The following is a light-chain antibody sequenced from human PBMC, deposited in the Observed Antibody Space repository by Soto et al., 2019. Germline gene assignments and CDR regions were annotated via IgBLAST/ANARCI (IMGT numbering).Light chain of an antibody. CDR2: GNS. V-gene: IGLV1-40*01. J-gene: IGLJ3*02. Sequence: QSALTQPPSVSGAPGQRVTISCTGSSSNIGAGYDVHWYQQLPGTVPKLLIYGNSNRPSGVPDRFSGSKSGTSASLAITGLQAEDEADYYCHSYDSSVSGSVSGGGTKVTVL. CDR1: SSNIGAGYD. CDR3: HSYDSSVSGSV.